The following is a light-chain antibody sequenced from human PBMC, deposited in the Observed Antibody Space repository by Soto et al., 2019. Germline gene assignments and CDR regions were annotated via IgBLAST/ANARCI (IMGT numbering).Light chain of an antibody. CDR1: QSIRYW. CDR3: QKYTSYPWT. CDR2: EAS. V-gene: IGKV1-5*03. Sequence: DIHITPSPSPPSSSVGERATTTLHASQSIRYWLAWFQQKAGKAPKLLIYEASRLESGVQSRISGSGSGTEFTLTISSVQPDDFATYYCQKYTSYPWTFGKGTKVDIK. J-gene: IGKJ1*01.